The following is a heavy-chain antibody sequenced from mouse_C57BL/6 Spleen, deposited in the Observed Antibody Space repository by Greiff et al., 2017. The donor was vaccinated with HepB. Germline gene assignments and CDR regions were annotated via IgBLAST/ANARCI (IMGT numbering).Heavy chain of an antibody. CDR2: IYPGSGST. V-gene: IGHV1-55*01. J-gene: IGHJ2*01. Sequence: QVQLQQSGPELVKPGASVKMSCKASGYTFTSYWITWVKQRPGQGLEWIGDIYPGSGSTNYNEKFKSKATLTVDTSSSTAYMQLSSLTSEDSAVYYCATPYDYDETFDYWGQGTTLTVSS. CDR3: ATPYDYDETFDY. D-gene: IGHD2-4*01. CDR1: GYTFTSYW.